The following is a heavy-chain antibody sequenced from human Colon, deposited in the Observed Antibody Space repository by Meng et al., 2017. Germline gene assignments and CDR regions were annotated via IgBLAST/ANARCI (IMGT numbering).Heavy chain of an antibody. D-gene: IGHD1-1*01. V-gene: IGHV4-4*02. CDR1: GDSISSDIR. Sequence: QVQLQESGPGLVKPSGTLSLTCTVSGDSISSDIRWSWVRQPPGKGLEWIGEVYHRGDTNYNPSLKSRVVISVDRSKNQFSLNLSSVTAADTAVYYCGRDQGRQLINHWGQGTLVTVSS. CDR2: VYHRGDT. CDR3: GRDQGRQLINH. J-gene: IGHJ4*02.